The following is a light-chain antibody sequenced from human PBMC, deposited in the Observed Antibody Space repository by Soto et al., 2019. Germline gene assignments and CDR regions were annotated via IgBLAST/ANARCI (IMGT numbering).Light chain of an antibody. CDR1: QSVGSNY. Sequence: EIVLTLSPGTLSLTPGERATLSCRASQSVGSNYLAWYEQKPGQAPRLLIYGASIRATGIPDRFSGSGSGTEFTLTISRLEPEDFAVYYCQQYGKSPGTFGQGTKVDI. CDR3: QQYGKSPGT. V-gene: IGKV3-20*01. J-gene: IGKJ1*01. CDR2: GAS.